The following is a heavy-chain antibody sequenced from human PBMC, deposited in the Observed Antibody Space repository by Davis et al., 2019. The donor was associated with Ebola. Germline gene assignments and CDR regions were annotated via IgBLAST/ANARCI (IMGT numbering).Heavy chain of an antibody. CDR2: ISSSSSTI. J-gene: IGHJ6*02. CDR1: GFTFSSYS. Sequence: GGSLRLSCAASGFTFSSYSMNWVRQAPGKGLEWVSYISSSSSTIYYADSVKGRFTISRDNAKNSLYLQMNSLRDEDTAVYYCARVVTGTTGYYYGMDVWGQGTTVTVSS. CDR3: ARVVTGTTGYYYGMDV. V-gene: IGHV3-48*02. D-gene: IGHD1-20*01.